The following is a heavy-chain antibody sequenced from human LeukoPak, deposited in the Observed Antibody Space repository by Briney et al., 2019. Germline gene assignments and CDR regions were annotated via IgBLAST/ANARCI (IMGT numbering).Heavy chain of an antibody. J-gene: IGHJ5*02. CDR1: GDSISSGGYY. D-gene: IGHD4-17*01. CDR3: ASGDGDYAEFDP. Sequence: PSETLSLTCTVSGDSISSGGYYWSWIRQHPGKGLEWIGYIYYSGSTYYNPSLKSRVTISVDTSKNQFSLELSSVTAADTAVYYCASGDGDYAEFDPWGREPWSPSPQ. V-gene: IGHV4-31*03. CDR2: IYYSGST.